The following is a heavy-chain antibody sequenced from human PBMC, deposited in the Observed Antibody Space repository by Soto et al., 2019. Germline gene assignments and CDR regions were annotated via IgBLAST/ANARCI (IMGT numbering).Heavy chain of an antibody. CDR2: ISSSSGRTI. Sequence: QVQLVESGGGLVKPGGSLRLSCAASGFTFSDYYMSWIRQAPGKGLEWVSYISSSSGRTIYYADSVKGRFTISRDNAKNTLFLQMNSLRAEDTAVYYCARRPSRSSGFDSWGQGTLVTVSS. J-gene: IGHJ4*02. CDR3: ARRPSRSSGFDS. V-gene: IGHV3-11*01. CDR1: GFTFSDYY. D-gene: IGHD6-6*01.